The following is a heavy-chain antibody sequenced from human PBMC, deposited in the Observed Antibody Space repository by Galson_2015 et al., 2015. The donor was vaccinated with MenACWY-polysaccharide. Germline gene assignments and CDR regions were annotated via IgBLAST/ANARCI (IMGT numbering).Heavy chain of an antibody. CDR1: GYTFTTIA. J-gene: IGHJ4*02. Sequence: SVQASCKGSGYTFTTIAINWVRQSPGPGLEWMAWMSPTSGNTGSAQKFQGRVTMTSNPSISTASMELSSLRSADTAVYYCARGGRRGVWYEGDYWGQGTLVTVSS. D-gene: IGHD6-13*01. CDR3: ARGGRRGVWYEGDY. CDR2: MSPTSGNT. V-gene: IGHV1-8*01.